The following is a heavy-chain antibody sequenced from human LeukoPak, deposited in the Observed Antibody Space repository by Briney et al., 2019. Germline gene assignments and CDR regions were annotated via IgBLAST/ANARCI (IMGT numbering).Heavy chain of an antibody. CDR1: GGTFFSYA. J-gene: IGHJ1*01. CDR3: AKSGYYVQAEYFQH. D-gene: IGHD3-22*01. CDR2: VIPIFGTA. Sequence: SVKVSSKASGGTFFSYAISWVRQAPGQGLEWMGGVIPIFGTANYAQKFQGRVTITADESTSTAYMELSSLKSEDTAVYYCAKSGYYVQAEYFQHWGQGTLVTV. V-gene: IGHV1-69*13.